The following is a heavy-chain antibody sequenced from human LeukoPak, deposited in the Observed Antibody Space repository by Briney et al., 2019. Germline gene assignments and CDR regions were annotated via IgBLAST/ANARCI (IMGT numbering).Heavy chain of an antibody. CDR1: GFTFSSYS. Sequence: GSLRLSCAASGFTFSSYSMNWVRQAPGKGLEWVSYISSSSSTIYYADSVKGRFTISRDNAKNSLYLQMNSLRAEDTAVYYCARVSYYDSSGYSVPYYFDYWGQGTLVTVSS. D-gene: IGHD3-22*01. J-gene: IGHJ4*02. V-gene: IGHV3-48*01. CDR3: ARVSYYDSSGYSVPYYFDY. CDR2: ISSSSSTI.